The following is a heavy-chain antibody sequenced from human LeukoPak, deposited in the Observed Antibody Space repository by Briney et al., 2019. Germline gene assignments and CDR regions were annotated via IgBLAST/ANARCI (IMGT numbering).Heavy chain of an antibody. V-gene: IGHV1-3*01. Sequence: ASVKVSCKTLGYTFITSSIYWVRQAPGQRLEWLGWITVASGNTRYSENLQGRVILTRDTSANTAYMELHNLKFEDTAVYYCVGGSLGYWGQGTLVTVSP. J-gene: IGHJ4*02. CDR2: ITVASGNT. CDR3: VGGSLGY. CDR1: GYTFITSS.